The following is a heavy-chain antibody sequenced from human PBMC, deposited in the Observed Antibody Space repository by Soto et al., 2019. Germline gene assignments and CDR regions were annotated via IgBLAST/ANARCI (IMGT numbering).Heavy chain of an antibody. CDR3: ARTAAAGKYYYGMDV. V-gene: IGHV5-51*01. D-gene: IGHD6-13*01. J-gene: IGHJ6*02. CDR2: IYPGDSDT. CDR1: GYRFTSYW. Sequence: PGESLKISCKCSGYRFTSYWIGWVRQMPGKGLELMGIIYPGDSDTRYSPSFQGQVTISADKSISTAYLQWSSLKASDTAMYYCARTAAAGKYYYGMDVWGQGTTVTVSS.